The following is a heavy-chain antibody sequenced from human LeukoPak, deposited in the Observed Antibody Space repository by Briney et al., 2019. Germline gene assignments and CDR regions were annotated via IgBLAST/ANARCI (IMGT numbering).Heavy chain of an antibody. CDR2: ISGSGGST. J-gene: IGHJ4*02. Sequence: PGGSLRLSCAASGFTFDDYAMSWVRQAPGKGLEWVSAISGSGGSTYYADSVKGRFTISRDNSKNTLYLQMNSLRAEDTAVYYCAKDRSDILTGYAPLRIPAIDYFDYWGQGTLVTVSS. D-gene: IGHD3-9*01. CDR1: GFTFDDYA. V-gene: IGHV3-23*01. CDR3: AKDRSDILTGYAPLRIPAIDYFDY.